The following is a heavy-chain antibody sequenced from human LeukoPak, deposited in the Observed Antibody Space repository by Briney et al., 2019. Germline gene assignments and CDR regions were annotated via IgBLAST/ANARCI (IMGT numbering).Heavy chain of an antibody. CDR2: ISAYNGNT. CDR1: GYTFTNYG. CDR3: ARGPSSVATRQDF. D-gene: IGHD6-6*01. Sequence: ASVKVSCKTSGYTFTNYGINWVRQAPGQGLERMGWISAYNGNTNYAQKAQGRVTMTTDTSTSTAYVELRSLRSDDTAVYYCARGPSSVATRQDFWGQGTLVTVSS. J-gene: IGHJ4*02. V-gene: IGHV1-18*01.